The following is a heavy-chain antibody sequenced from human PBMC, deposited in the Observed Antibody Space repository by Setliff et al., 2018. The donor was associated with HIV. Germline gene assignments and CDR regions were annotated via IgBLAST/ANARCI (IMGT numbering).Heavy chain of an antibody. V-gene: IGHV1-69*05. D-gene: IGHD2-2*01. Sequence: SVKVSCKASGFTFTTYYLHWVRQAPGRGLDWMGGIIPAFGTANYAQKFQGRVTITTDESTNTGYMELSSLRSEDTAVYYCARESACSSTSCPKVLDYWGQGTLVTVSS. CDR1: GFTFTTYY. CDR3: ARESACSSTSCPKVLDY. CDR2: IIPAFGTA. J-gene: IGHJ4*02.